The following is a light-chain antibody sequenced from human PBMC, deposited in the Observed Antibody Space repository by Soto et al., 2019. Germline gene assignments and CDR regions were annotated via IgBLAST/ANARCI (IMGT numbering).Light chain of an antibody. CDR2: NAS. V-gene: IGKV1-5*03. J-gene: IGKJ1*01. CDR1: QSISSW. Sequence: DIQMTQSPSTLSASVGDRVTITCRASQSISSWLAWYQQKPGKAPKLLIYNASSLERAVPSRFSGSRSGTEFTLTISSLQPDDFATYYCQQYNSYSWTFGQGTKVDIK. CDR3: QQYNSYSWT.